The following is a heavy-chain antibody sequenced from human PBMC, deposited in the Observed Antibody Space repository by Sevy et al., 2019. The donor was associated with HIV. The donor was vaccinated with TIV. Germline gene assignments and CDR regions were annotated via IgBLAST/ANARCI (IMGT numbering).Heavy chain of an antibody. CDR2: ISWNSGSI. CDR1: GFTFDDYA. D-gene: IGHD1-26*01. CDR3: AKVVGATYRYYFDY. Sequence: GGSLRLPCAASGFTFDDYAMHWVRQAPGKGLEWVSGISWNSGSIGYADSVKGRFTISRDNAKNSLYLQMNSLRAEDTALYYCAKVVGATYRYYFDYWGQGTLVTVSS. J-gene: IGHJ4*02. V-gene: IGHV3-9*01.